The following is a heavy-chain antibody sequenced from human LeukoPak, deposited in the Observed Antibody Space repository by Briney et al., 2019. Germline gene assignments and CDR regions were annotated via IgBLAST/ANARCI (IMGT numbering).Heavy chain of an antibody. CDR2: VEGSGDTT. D-gene: IGHD3-10*01. J-gene: IGHJ1*01. Sequence: GGSLRLSCVASGFTLSTDTMTWARQAPGKTLEWVSSVEGSGDTTSYADSVKGRFTISRDNSKNTLYLHMSSLRAEDTATYYCAKGSSGNYYHWGQGTLVTVSS. CDR3: AKGSSGNYYH. V-gene: IGHV3-23*01. CDR1: GFTLSTDT.